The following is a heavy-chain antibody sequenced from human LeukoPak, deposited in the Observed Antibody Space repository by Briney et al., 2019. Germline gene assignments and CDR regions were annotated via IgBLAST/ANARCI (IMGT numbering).Heavy chain of an antibody. CDR3: AAHHPRNTVDF. V-gene: IGHV4-59*08. Sequence: PSETLSLTCTVSGGSISSYYWSWIRQPPGKGLEWIAYTSDIGSINYNPSLKSRVTISLDTSKNQFSLKLSSVTAADTAVYYCAAHHPRNTVDFWGQGTLVTVSS. CDR2: TSDIGSI. D-gene: IGHD2/OR15-2a*01. J-gene: IGHJ4*02. CDR1: GGSISSYY.